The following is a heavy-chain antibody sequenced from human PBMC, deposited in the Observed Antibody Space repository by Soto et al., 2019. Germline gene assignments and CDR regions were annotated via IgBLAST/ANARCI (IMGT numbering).Heavy chain of an antibody. V-gene: IGHV1-69*01. CDR1: GGTFSSYA. Sequence: QVQLVQSGAEVKKPGSSVKVSCKASGGTFSSYAISWVRQAPGQGLEWMGGIIPIFGTANYAQKFQGRVTITADESTSTAYLELSSLRSEDTAVYYCAVLRFRVGYYYYGMDVWGQGTTVTVSS. D-gene: IGHD3-3*01. CDR2: IIPIFGTA. CDR3: AVLRFRVGYYYYGMDV. J-gene: IGHJ6*02.